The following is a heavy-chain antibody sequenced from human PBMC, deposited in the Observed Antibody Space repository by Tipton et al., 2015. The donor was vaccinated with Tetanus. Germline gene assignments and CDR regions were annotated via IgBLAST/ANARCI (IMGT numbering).Heavy chain of an antibody. J-gene: IGHJ5*02. V-gene: IGHV4-61*05. CDR1: GGSIDSSNYY. CDR3: AILPKHWLAPRGAP. D-gene: IGHD6-19*01. CDR2: INQRGGI. Sequence: GLVKPSETLSLTCSVSGGSIDSSNYYWAWVRQPPGKGLEWIGEINQRGGISYNPSLNSRVTISVDTSKSHLSLNISSVTAADTAVYYCAILPKHWLAPRGAPWGQGILVTVSS.